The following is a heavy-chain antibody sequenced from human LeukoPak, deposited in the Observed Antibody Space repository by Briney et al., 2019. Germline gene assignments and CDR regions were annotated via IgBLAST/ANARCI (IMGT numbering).Heavy chain of an antibody. CDR3: VRDKDGYNF. Sequence: GGSLRLSCAASGFTLSSYWMHWVRQAPGKGLVWVARIDTDGKTTTYADSVKGRFTISRDNAKNMLYVQMNSLRAEDTAVYYCVRDKDGYNFWGQGTLVSVSS. V-gene: IGHV3-74*01. J-gene: IGHJ4*02. CDR2: IDTDGKTT. D-gene: IGHD5-24*01. CDR1: GFTLSSYW.